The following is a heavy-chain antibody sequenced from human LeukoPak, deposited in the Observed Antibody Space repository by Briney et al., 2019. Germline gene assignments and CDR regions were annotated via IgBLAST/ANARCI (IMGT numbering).Heavy chain of an antibody. CDR2: ISYDGSNK. V-gene: IGHV3-30*04. J-gene: IGHJ6*02. CDR3: ARATNWNHYYYYYGMDV. CDR1: GFIFSSYA. D-gene: IGHD1-1*01. Sequence: GRSLRLSCAASGFIFSSYAMHWVRQAPGKGLGWVAVISYDGSNKYYADSVKGRFTISRDNSKNTLYLQMNSLRAEDTAVYYCARATNWNHYYYYYGMDVWGQGTTVTVSS.